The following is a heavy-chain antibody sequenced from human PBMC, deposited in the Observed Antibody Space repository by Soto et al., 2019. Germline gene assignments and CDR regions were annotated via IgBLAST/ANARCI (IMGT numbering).Heavy chain of an antibody. V-gene: IGHV1-69*01. D-gene: IGHD1-1*01. J-gene: IGHJ4*02. Sequence: QVQLVQSGAEVKTPGSSERVSCKASGDSFSKYTVNWVRQAPRQGLEWVGGVIPRFGTTNFAPTLQGRVTITAEQCIHTFYMELSSLRSEDTALYYCAGGRVWYNSGRSPPDSWGQGTLVTVSS. CDR1: GDSFSKYT. CDR2: VIPRFGTT. CDR3: AGGRVWYNSGRSPPDS.